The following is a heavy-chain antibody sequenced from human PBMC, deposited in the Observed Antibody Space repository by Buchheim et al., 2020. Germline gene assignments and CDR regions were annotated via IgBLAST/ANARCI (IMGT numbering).Heavy chain of an antibody. Sequence: EVRLVESGGGLVQRGGSLRLSCTASGFTLSYYWMSWIRQAPGKGLEWVASVKQDGSEKSYVDSVKGRFTISRDNAKNSLFLQLNNLGGEDTAVYYCASGRALDYWGQGTL. CDR3: ASGRALDY. CDR1: GFTLSYYW. V-gene: IGHV3-7*01. J-gene: IGHJ4*02. CDR2: VKQDGSEK.